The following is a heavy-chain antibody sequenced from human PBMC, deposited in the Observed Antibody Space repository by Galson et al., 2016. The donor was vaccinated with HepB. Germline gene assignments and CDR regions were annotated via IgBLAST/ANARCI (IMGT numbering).Heavy chain of an antibody. J-gene: IGHJ3*02. CDR1: GFTFNGYN. CDR2: ISSGSSYI. D-gene: IGHD6-13*01. Sequence: SGFTFNGYNMNWVRQAPGKGPEWVSSISSGSSYIYYADSVKGRFTISRDNFKNSLYLQMNSLRAEDTALYYCARVREQQLLDAFDIWGQGTMVTVSS. V-gene: IGHV3-21*01. CDR3: ARVREQQLLDAFDI.